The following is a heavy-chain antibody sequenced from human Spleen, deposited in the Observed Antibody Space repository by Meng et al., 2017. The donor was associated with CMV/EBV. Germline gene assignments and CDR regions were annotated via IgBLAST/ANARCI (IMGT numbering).Heavy chain of an antibody. CDR1: GGSISSDNYY. D-gene: IGHD2-2*01. CDR2: IYYSGGT. CDR3: ARGPPKRLGYCSSTSCSPRTEYFQH. J-gene: IGHJ1*01. Sequence: SDTLSLTCSVSGGSISSDNYYWGWIRQSPGKGLEWIATIYYSGGTYYNPSLKSRVSISLDTSKSQLSLRLSSVTAADTAVYYCARGPPKRLGYCSSTSCSPRTEYFQHWGQGTLVTVSS. V-gene: IGHV4-39*07.